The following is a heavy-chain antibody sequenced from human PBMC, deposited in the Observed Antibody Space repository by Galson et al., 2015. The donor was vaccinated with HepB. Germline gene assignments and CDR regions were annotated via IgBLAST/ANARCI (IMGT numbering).Heavy chain of an antibody. CDR3: ARTYSSSWYPGEGENWFDP. CDR2: ISSSSSTI. V-gene: IGHV3-48*04. D-gene: IGHD6-13*01. Sequence: SLRLSCAASGFTFSSYSMNWVRQAPGKGLEWVSSISSSSSTIYYADSVKGRSTISRDNAKNSLYLQMNSLRAEDTAVYYCARTYSSSWYPGEGENWFDPWGQGTLVTVSS. CDR1: GFTFSSYS. J-gene: IGHJ5*02.